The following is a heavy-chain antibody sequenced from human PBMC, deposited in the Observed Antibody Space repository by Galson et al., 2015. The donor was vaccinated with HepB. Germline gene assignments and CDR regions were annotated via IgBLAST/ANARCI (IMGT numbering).Heavy chain of an antibody. J-gene: IGHJ6*03. V-gene: IGHV5-51*01. D-gene: IGHD6-13*01. CDR1: GYSFTSYW. CDR3: ARDVAAAGLNYYYYYYMDV. CDR2: IYPGDSDT. Sequence: SGAEVKKPGESLKISCRGSGYSFTSYWIGWVRQMPGKGLEWMGIIYPGDSDTRYSPSFQGQVTISADKSISTAYLQWSSLKASDTAVYYCARDVAAAGLNYYYYYYMDVWGKGTTVTVSS.